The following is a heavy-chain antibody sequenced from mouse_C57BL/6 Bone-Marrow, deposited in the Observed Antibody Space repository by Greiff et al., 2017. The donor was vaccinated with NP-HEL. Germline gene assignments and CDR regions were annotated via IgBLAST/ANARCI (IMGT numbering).Heavy chain of an antibody. D-gene: IGHD1-1*01. Sequence: EVQLVESEGGLVQPGSSMKLSCTASGFTFSDYYMAWVRQVPEKGLEWVANINYDGSSTYYLDSLKSRFIISRDNAKNILYQQMSSLKSEDTATYYCARDYYYGSDWYFDVWGTGTTVTVSS. CDR3: ARDYYYGSDWYFDV. CDR2: INYDGSST. CDR1: GFTFSDYY. V-gene: IGHV5-16*01. J-gene: IGHJ1*03.